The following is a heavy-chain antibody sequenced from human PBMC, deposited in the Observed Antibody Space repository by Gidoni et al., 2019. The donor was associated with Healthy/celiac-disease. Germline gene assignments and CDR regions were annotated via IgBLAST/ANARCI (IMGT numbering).Heavy chain of an antibody. CDR2: INHSGST. Sequence: QVQLQQWGAGLLKPSETLSLTCAVYGGSFSGYYWSWIRQPPGKGLEWIGEINHSGSTNYNPSLKSRVTISVDTSKNQFSLKLSSVTAAYTAVYYCARSPKNYDYVWGSYRTAYYFDYWGQGTLVTVSS. CDR3: ARSPKNYDYVWGSYRTAYYFDY. V-gene: IGHV4-34*01. D-gene: IGHD3-16*02. CDR1: GGSFSGYY. J-gene: IGHJ4*02.